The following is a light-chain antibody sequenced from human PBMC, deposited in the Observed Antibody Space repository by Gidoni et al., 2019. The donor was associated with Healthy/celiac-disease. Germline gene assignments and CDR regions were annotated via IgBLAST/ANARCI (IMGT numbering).Light chain of an antibody. CDR1: SSNIGTYYD. J-gene: IGLJ3*02. Sequence: QSVLTQPPSMSASPGQRLTISSTWSSSNIGTYYDVHWYQQLPGTAPKILIYVNNNRPSGVPDRFSGSQSGTSASLAITGLQAEDEADYYCQSYDNSLSGSVVFGGGTKLTVL. CDR2: VNN. V-gene: IGLV1-40*01. CDR3: QSYDNSLSGSVV.